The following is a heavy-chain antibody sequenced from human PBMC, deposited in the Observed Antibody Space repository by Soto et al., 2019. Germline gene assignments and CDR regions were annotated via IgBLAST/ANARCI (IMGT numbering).Heavy chain of an antibody. CDR2: IYFRGTT. CDR1: GGSISSYY. Sequence: PSETLSLNCTVSGGSISSYYWSWIRQPPGKGLEWIGYIYFRGTTNYNPSLKSRVTMSADTSKNQFSLKLSSVTAADTAVYYCARGSYDILTGYYPSFDYWSQGTLVTVSS. J-gene: IGHJ4*02. D-gene: IGHD3-9*01. V-gene: IGHV4-59*01. CDR3: ARGSYDILTGYYPSFDY.